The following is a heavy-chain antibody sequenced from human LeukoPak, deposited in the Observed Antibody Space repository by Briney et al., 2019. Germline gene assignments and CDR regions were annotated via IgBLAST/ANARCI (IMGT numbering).Heavy chain of an antibody. CDR1: GFTFSSYR. D-gene: IGHD1-26*01. V-gene: IGHV3-21*01. J-gene: IGHJ6*02. Sequence: GGSLRLSCAASGFTFSSYRMNWVRQAPGKGLEWVSSISDSSSYIYHADSVKGRFTISRDNAKNSVYLQMNSLRAEDTATYYCTKGEHGMDVWGQGTTVTVSS. CDR3: TKGEHGMDV. CDR2: ISDSSSYI.